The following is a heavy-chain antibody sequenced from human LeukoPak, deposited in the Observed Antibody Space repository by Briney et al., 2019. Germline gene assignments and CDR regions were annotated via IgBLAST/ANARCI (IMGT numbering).Heavy chain of an antibody. J-gene: IGHJ5*02. CDR2: INPNSGGT. Sequence: GASVKVSCKASGYTFTCYYMHWVRQAPGQGLEWMGWINPNSGGTNYAQKFQGRVTMTRDTSISTAYMELSRLRSDDTAVYYCARVSLMYYDILTGPFDPWGQGTLVTVSS. CDR3: ARVSLMYYDILTGPFDP. V-gene: IGHV1-2*02. D-gene: IGHD3-9*01. CDR1: GYTFTCYY.